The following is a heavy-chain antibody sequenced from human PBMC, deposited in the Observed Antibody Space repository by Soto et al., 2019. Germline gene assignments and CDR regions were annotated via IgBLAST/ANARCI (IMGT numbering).Heavy chain of an antibody. CDR1: GFIFNNYA. D-gene: IGHD1-7*01. CDR2: ISGSGGST. V-gene: IGHV3-23*01. J-gene: IGHJ4*02. Sequence: EVQLLESGGGLVQPGESLRLSCAASGFIFNNYAMSWVRQAPGKGLEWVSSISGSGGSTYYAESVKGRFTISRDNSKNTLYLQMNSLRAEDTAIYYCAKGELGTDYWGQGTLVTVSS. CDR3: AKGELGTDY.